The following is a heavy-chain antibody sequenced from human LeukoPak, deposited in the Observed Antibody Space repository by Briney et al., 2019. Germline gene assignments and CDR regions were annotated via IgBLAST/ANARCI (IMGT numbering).Heavy chain of an antibody. CDR3: ARGSRFGVVERDAFDI. CDR1: RFTFSSYG. D-gene: IGHD3-3*01. J-gene: IGHJ3*02. Sequence: PGGSLRLSCAASRFTFSSYGMHWVRQAPGKGLEWVAFIRFDGSYNYYADSVKGRFTISRDNAKNSLFLQVNSLRAEDTAMYYCARGSRFGVVERDAFDIWGQGTMVTVSS. V-gene: IGHV3-30*02. CDR2: IRFDGSYN.